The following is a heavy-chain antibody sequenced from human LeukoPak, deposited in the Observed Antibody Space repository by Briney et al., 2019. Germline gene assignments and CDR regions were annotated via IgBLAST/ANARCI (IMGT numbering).Heavy chain of an antibody. CDR3: ARDRAYDREFDS. D-gene: IGHD3-3*01. Sequence: EASVKVSCKASGYTLTGYYMHWVRQAPGQGLEWMGRIIPNSGGTKYAQKFQGRVTMTRDTSITTAYMELSRLRSDDTAVYYCARDRAYDREFDSWGQGTLVTVSS. CDR2: IIPNSGGT. V-gene: IGHV1-2*06. CDR1: GYTLTGYY. J-gene: IGHJ4*02.